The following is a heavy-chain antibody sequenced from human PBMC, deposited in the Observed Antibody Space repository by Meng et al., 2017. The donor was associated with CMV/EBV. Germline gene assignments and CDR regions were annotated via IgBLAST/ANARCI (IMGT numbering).Heavy chain of an antibody. CDR3: VRDMGQLLYMGWFDP. V-gene: IGHV3-11*01. D-gene: IGHD2-2*02. CDR2: ISSSGSTI. J-gene: IGHJ5*02. Sequence: GESLKISCAASGFTFSDYYMSWIRQAPGKGLEWVSYISSSGSTIYYADSVKGRFTISRDNAKNSLYLQMNSLRAEDTAVYYCVRDMGQLLYMGWFDPWGQGTLVTVSS. CDR1: GFTFSDYY.